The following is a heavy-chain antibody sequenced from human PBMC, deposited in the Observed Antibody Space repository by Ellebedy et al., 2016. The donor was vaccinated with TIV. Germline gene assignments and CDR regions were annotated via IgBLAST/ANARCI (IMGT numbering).Heavy chain of an antibody. CDR3: ARDWNYYRTAAQNWFDP. Sequence: MPSETLSLTCAVYGGSFSGYYWSWIRQPPGKGLEWIGEINHSGSTNYNPSLKSRVTVSVDTSKNQFSLKLSSVTAADTAVYYCARDWNYYRTAAQNWFDPWGQGTLVTVSS. D-gene: IGHD3-10*01. CDR2: INHSGST. CDR1: GGSFSGYY. V-gene: IGHV4-34*01. J-gene: IGHJ5*02.